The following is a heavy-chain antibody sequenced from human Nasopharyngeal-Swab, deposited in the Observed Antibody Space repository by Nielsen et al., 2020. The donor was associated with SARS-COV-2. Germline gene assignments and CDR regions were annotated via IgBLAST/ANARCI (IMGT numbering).Heavy chain of an antibody. CDR2: INHSGRT. J-gene: IGHJ2*01. CDR3: ARGGGIAARRAVYYFDL. Sequence: SETLSLTCAAYGVSFSGYSWSWIRQPPGKGLEWIGEINHSGRTNYNPSLKSRVTISVDTSKNQFSLKLSSVTAADTAAYYCARGGGIAARRAVYYFDLWGRGTLVTVSS. D-gene: IGHD6-6*01. CDR1: GVSFSGYS. V-gene: IGHV4-34*01.